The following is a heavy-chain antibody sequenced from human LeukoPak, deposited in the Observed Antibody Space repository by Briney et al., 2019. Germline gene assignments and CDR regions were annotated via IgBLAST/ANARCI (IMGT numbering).Heavy chain of an antibody. J-gene: IGHJ4*02. Sequence: GGSLRLSCAVSGFTFSNFWMSWVRQAPGSGLEWVANIHPEGNEKYHVESVKGRFTISRDNAKNSLFLQMNGLRVEDTAVYYCARGDDFSGDHWGQGTLVTVSS. CDR1: GFTFSNFW. CDR3: ARGDDFSGDH. V-gene: IGHV3-7*04. D-gene: IGHD1-1*01. CDR2: IHPEGNEK.